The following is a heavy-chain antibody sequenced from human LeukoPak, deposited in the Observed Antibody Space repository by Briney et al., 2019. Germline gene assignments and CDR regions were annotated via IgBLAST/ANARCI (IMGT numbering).Heavy chain of an antibody. CDR1: GFTFSDYA. D-gene: IGHD4-17*01. V-gene: IGHV3-23*01. Sequence: PGGSLRLSCAASGFTFSDYALNWVGQAPGKGLEWVSFITTIGGASYYADSVKGRFTVSRDNSKNTLFLQMSGLRAEDTAVYYCAKGTAVTTFFDSWGQGALVAVSS. CDR3: AKGTAVTTFFDS. CDR2: ITTIGGAS. J-gene: IGHJ4*02.